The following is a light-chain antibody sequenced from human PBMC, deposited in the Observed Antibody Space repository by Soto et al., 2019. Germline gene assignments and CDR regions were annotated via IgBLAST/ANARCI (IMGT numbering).Light chain of an antibody. V-gene: IGKV3-20*01. CDR3: QHYGGSFI. CDR1: QSINSKS. CDR2: NTS. Sequence: EIVLTQSPGTLSLSPGEGATVSCRVSQSINSKSLVWYQRKFGQAPRLLIYNTSTSATGIPDRFSGSWSGTDFTLSISGLEPEDFAVYYCQHYGGSFIFGPGTKVDFK. J-gene: IGKJ3*01.